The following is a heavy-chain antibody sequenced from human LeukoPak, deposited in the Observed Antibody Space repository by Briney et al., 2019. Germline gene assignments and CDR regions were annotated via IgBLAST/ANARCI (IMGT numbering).Heavy chain of an antibody. V-gene: IGHV3-21*01. D-gene: IGHD6-13*01. CDR3: ARDSHSSSWYSEFDY. CDR1: GFTFSSYA. CDR2: INILSNYI. Sequence: GGSLRLSCAGSGFTFSSYAMSWVRQAPGKGLEWVSSINILSNYIYYADSVKGRFTISRDNAKNSLYLQMNSLRAEDTAVYYCARDSHSSSWYSEFDYWGQGTLVTVSS. J-gene: IGHJ4*02.